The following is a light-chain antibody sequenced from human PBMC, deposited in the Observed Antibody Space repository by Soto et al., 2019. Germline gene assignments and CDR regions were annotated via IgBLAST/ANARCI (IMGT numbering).Light chain of an antibody. J-gene: IGKJ1*01. CDR3: QQSYRTPWT. Sequence: DIQMTQSPSALSASVGDRVTITCRASPIINSYLNWYQQKPGKAPKLLIHAASSLQSGVPSRFSGSGSGTDFTLTISSLQREEFATYYCQQSYRTPWTFGQGTKVEIK. CDR2: AAS. V-gene: IGKV1-39*01. CDR1: PIINSY.